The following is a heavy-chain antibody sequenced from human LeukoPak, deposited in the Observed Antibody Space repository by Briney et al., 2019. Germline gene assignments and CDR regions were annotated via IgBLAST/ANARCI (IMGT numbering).Heavy chain of an antibody. CDR3: ARVYYYGSGSPNDAFDI. J-gene: IGHJ3*02. D-gene: IGHD3-10*01. CDR1: GFTFSDYY. CDR2: ISGSGRTI. Sequence: GGSLRLSCAASGFTFSDYYMSWIRQAPGKGLEWVSYISGSGRTIYYADSVKGRFTISRDNAKNTLYLQMNSLRAEDTAVYYCARVYYYGSGSPNDAFDIWGQGTMVTVSS. V-gene: IGHV3-11*04.